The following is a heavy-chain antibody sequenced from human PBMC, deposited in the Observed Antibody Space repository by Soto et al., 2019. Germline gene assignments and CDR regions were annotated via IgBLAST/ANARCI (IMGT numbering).Heavy chain of an antibody. D-gene: IGHD3-10*01. CDR2: ISGSGGST. CDR1: GFTFSSYA. J-gene: IGHJ6*01. CDR3: AKGGVRGVPSYFSMDV. Sequence: EVQLLESGGGLVQPGGSLRLSCAASGFTFSSYAMSWVRQAPGKGLEWVSAISGSGGSTYYADSVTGRFTIPRDNSKNKVYLQVDSLGPEDTAVYNCAKGGVRGVPSYFSMDVWGQGTTVNVSS. V-gene: IGHV3-23*01.